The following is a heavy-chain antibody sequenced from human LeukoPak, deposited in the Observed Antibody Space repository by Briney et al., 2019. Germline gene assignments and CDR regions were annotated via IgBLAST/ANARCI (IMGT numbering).Heavy chain of an antibody. CDR2: INWNGGST. CDR3: ARDAISGYYYYSYMDV. J-gene: IGHJ6*03. V-gene: IGHV3-20*04. D-gene: IGHD6-19*01. CDR1: GFTFDDYG. Sequence: GGSLRLSCAASGFTFDDYGMSWVRQAPGKGLEWVSGINWNGGSTGYADSVKGRFTISRDNAKNSLYLQMNSLRAEDTAVYYCARDAISGYYYYSYMDVWGKGTTVTVSS.